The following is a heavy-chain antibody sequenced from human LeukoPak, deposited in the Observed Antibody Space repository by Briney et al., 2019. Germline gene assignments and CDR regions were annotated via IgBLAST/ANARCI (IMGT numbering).Heavy chain of an antibody. V-gene: IGHV4-39*01. D-gene: IGHD7-27*01. Sequence: SETLSLTCTVSGGSLSGNYYWGWIRQPPGQGLEWIGSIFYTGESKHSPSLRSRVAVSIDASTNQIFLKVTSVTVADTAVYFCARLGDVEVNGGTLDYWGQGILVTVSS. J-gene: IGHJ4*02. CDR1: GGSLSGNYY. CDR3: ARLGDVEVNGGTLDY. CDR2: IFYTGES.